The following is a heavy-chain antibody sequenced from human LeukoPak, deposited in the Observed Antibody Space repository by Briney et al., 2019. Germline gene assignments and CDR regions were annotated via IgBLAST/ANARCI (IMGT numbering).Heavy chain of an antibody. V-gene: IGHV3-11*04. Sequence: PGGSLRLSCAASGFTFSDYYMSWIRQAPGKGLEWTTFISSSGTTQYYADSVRGRFTVSRDNAKSSLYLYLNSLRDEDTAVYYCAIQMTVIAVVPYFDYWGQGSQVTVSS. J-gene: IGHJ4*02. D-gene: IGHD3-22*01. CDR2: ISSSGTTQ. CDR3: AIQMTVIAVVPYFDY. CDR1: GFTFSDYY.